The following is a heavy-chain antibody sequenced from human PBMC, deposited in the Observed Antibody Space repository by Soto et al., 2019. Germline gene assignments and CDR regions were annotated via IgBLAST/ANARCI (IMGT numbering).Heavy chain of an antibody. D-gene: IGHD6-19*01. V-gene: IGHV4-34*01. J-gene: IGHJ5*02. CDR3: ARGKSFRWLSPKGMYNWFDP. Sequence: SETLSLTCAVYGGSFSGYYWSWIRQPPGKGLEWIGEINHSGSTNYNPSLKSRVTISVDTSKNQFFLKLSSVTAADTAVYYCARGKSFRWLSPKGMYNWFDPWGQGTLVTVSS. CDR1: GGSFSGYY. CDR2: INHSGST.